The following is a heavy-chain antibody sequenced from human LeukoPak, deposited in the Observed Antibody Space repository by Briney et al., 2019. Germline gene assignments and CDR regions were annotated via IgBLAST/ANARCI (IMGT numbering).Heavy chain of an antibody. CDR3: ASDTVAGTG. CDR1: GGSITSNY. CDR2: IYYSGNT. V-gene: IGHV4-59*12. J-gene: IGHJ4*02. D-gene: IGHD6-19*01. Sequence: SETLSLTCTVSGGSITSNYWSWIRQPPGKGLEWIGYIYYSGNTNYNPSLKSRVTISADTSKNQFSLKLSSVTAADTSVYYCASDTVAGTGWGQGTLVTVSS.